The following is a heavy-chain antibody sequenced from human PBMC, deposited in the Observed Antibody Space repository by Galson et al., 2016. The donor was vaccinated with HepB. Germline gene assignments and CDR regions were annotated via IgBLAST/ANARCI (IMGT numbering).Heavy chain of an antibody. D-gene: IGHD3-16*01. Sequence: SLRLSCAASGFTFSSYSMNWVRQAPGKGLEWVSSISSSSSYIYYADSVKGRFTISRDNAKNSLYRQMNSLRAEDTAVYYCARVWGGGLDYWGQGTLVTVSS. J-gene: IGHJ4*02. CDR3: ARVWGGGLDY. CDR2: ISSSSSYI. V-gene: IGHV3-21*01. CDR1: GFTFSSYS.